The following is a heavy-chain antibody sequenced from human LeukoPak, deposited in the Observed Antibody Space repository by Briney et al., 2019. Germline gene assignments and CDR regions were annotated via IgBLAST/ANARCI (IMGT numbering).Heavy chain of an antibody. CDR2: IYSGGST. Sequence: GGSLRLSCAASGFTVDTNYITWVRQAPGKGLEWVSVIYSGGSTYYADSVKGRFAISRDNAKNSLYLQMNSLRAEDTAVYYCARYDGYSYAPDIWGQGTMVTVSS. J-gene: IGHJ3*02. D-gene: IGHD5-18*01. V-gene: IGHV3-66*01. CDR1: GFTVDTNY. CDR3: ARYDGYSYAPDI.